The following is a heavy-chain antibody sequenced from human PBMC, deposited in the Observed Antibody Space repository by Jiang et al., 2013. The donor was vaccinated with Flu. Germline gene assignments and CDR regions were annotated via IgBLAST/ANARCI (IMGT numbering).Heavy chain of an antibody. CDR1: GFTFSSYW. CDR2: IKQDGSEK. CDR3: ARVVVPYYDSSGYYSY. D-gene: IGHD3-22*01. Sequence: GLVQPGGSLRLSCAASGFTFSSYWMSWVRQAPGKGLEWVANIKQDGSEKYYVDSVKGRFTISRDNAKNSLYLQMNSLRAEDTAVYYCARVVVPYYDSSGYYSYWGQGTLVTVSS. V-gene: IGHV3-7*01. J-gene: IGHJ4*02.